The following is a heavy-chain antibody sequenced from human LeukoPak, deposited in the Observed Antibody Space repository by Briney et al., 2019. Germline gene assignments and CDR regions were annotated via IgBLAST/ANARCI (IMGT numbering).Heavy chain of an antibody. Sequence: SETLSLTCAVSGGSISSGNWWSWVRQPPGKGLEWIGEIYHSGSTNYNPSLKSRVTISVDKSKNQFSLKLNSVTAADTAVYYCASIVSRSNWFDPWGQGTLVTVSS. J-gene: IGHJ5*02. CDR1: GGSISSGNW. CDR2: IYHSGST. CDR3: ASIVSRSNWFDP. V-gene: IGHV4-4*02. D-gene: IGHD5/OR15-5a*01.